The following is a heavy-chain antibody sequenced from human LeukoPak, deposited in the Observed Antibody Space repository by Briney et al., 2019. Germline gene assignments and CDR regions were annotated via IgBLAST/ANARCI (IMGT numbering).Heavy chain of an antibody. J-gene: IGHJ4*02. D-gene: IGHD3-10*01. CDR3: AKTVVASGSEHFDY. Sequence: PGGSLRLSCAASGFTFSSYAMSWVRQAPGKGLEWVSGISSSGGNTYYAGSVKGRLTISRDNSKNTLYLQMDSLRAEDTAVYYCAKTVVASGSEHFDYWGQGTLVTVSS. CDR2: ISSSGGNT. V-gene: IGHV3-23*01. CDR1: GFTFSSYA.